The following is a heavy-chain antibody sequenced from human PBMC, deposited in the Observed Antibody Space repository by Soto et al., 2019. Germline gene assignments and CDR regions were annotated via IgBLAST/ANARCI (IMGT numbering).Heavy chain of an antibody. V-gene: IGHV3-30*18. CDR1: GFAFSNFG. CDR2: ITSDGSHK. J-gene: IGHJ3*02. Sequence: SLRLSCAASGFAFSNFGLHWVRQAPGKGLQWVSLITSDGSHKFYADSVKGRFTVSRDNSKNTLYLQMDSLSDEDTAVYYCAKGGSFDIWGQGTVVTVSS. CDR3: AKGGSFDI.